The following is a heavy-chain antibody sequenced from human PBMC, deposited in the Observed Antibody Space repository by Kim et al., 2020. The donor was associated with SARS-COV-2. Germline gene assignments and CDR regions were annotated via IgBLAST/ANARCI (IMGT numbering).Heavy chain of an antibody. D-gene: IGHD3-9*01. CDR3: ATGYRCFDFDY. CDR2: INAGNGNT. CDR1: GYTFTSYA. Sequence: ASVKVSCKASGYTFTSYAMHWVRQAPGQRLEWMGWINAGNGNTKYSQKFQGRVTITRDTSPSTAYMELSSLRSDGTAVYYCATGYRCFDFDYWGQGTLGTVSS. J-gene: IGHJ4*02. V-gene: IGHV1-3*01.